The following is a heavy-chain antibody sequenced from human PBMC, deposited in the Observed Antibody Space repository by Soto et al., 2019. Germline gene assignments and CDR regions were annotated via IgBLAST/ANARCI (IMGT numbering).Heavy chain of an antibody. Sequence: GGSLRLSCAASGFTFTNYAMNWVRQAPGKGLEWVATISATGGSTYYADSVKGRFTISRDNSKNTLYLQMNGLRVEDTAVYYCAKDRLAGNFDYWGQGTQVTVSS. CDR2: ISATGGST. CDR1: GFTFTNYA. V-gene: IGHV3-23*01. CDR3: AKDRLAGNFDY. J-gene: IGHJ4*02.